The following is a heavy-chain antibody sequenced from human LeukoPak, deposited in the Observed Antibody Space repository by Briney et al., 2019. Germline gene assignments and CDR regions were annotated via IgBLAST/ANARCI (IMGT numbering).Heavy chain of an antibody. J-gene: IGHJ5*02. Sequence: GGSLRLSCAASGFTFSSFAMTWVRQAPGKGLEWVSSIIGTGVGSFYADSVKGRFTISRDNSKNTLYLQMNSLRADDTAVYYCAKGKAHDNLDWSDPWGQGTLVTVSS. CDR3: AKGKAHDNLDWSDP. V-gene: IGHV3-23*01. CDR2: IIGTGVGS. CDR1: GFTFSSFA. D-gene: IGHD1-14*01.